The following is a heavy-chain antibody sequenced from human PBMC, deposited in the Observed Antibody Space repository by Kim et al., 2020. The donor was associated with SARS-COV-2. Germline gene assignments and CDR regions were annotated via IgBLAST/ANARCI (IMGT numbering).Heavy chain of an antibody. D-gene: IGHD2-15*01. CDR3: VMVMFLGFVVPGI. J-gene: IGHJ3*02. CDR2: ITWESGTI. Sequence: GGSLRLSCAASGFTFDDHAMHWVRQAPGKGLEWVSGITWESGTINYADSVKGRFTISRDNAKNSLYLQMNSLRAEDTALYYCVMVMFLGFVVPGIWGQGSQVTVSS. CDR1: GFTFDDHA. V-gene: IGHV3-9*01.